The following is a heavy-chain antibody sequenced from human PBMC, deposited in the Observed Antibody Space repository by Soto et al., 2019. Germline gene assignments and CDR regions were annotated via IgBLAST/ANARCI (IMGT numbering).Heavy chain of an antibody. V-gene: IGHV1-24*01. J-gene: IGHJ6*02. Sequence: ASVKVSCKVSGYTLTELSMHWVRQAPGKGLEWMGSFDPEDGETIYTQTFQGRLTLTGDTSTDTAHMELSRLRSEDTAVYYCTTSLELPLGTDVWGQGXTVTVSS. CDR1: GYTLTELS. D-gene: IGHD1-7*01. CDR3: TTSLELPLGTDV. CDR2: FDPEDGET.